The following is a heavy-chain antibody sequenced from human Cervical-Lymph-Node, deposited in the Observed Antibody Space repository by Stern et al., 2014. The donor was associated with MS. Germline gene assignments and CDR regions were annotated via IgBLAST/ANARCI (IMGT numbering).Heavy chain of an antibody. CDR2: IYTSGST. V-gene: IGHV4-61*02. Sequence: VQLVESGPGLVKPSQTLSLTCTVSGGSISSGSYYWSWIRQPAGKGLEWIGRIYTSGSTNYNPSLKSRVPISVDTSKNQFSLQRSSVTAADTAVYYCARDRGTSYFDYWGQGTLVTVSS. D-gene: IGHD3-10*01. CDR1: GGSISSGSYY. CDR3: ARDRGTSYFDY. J-gene: IGHJ4*02.